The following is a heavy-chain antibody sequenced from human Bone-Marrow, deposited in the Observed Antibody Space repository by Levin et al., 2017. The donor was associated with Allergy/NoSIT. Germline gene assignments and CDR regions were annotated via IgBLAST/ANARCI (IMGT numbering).Heavy chain of an antibody. Sequence: ASVKVSCKASGYIFNAYYLNWVRQAPGQGLEWMGWINPSGGTNYAQNFQGRVTMTRDTSISTAYMELSRLKSDDTAVYYCARDIKNGFDPWGQGTLVTVSS. CDR2: INPSGGT. D-gene: IGHD2-8*01. CDR3: ARDIKNGFDP. J-gene: IGHJ5*02. CDR1: GYIFNAYY. V-gene: IGHV1-2*02.